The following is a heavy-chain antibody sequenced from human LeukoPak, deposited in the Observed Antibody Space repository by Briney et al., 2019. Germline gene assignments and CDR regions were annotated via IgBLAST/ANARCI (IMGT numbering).Heavy chain of an antibody. CDR3: ARSHDHLWGNYPDY. CDR2: IYYSGST. Sequence: SETLSLTCTVSGGSISSYYWSWIRQPPGKGLEWIGYIYYSGSTNYNPSLKSRVTISVDTSKNQFSLKLSSVTAADTAVYYCARSHDHLWGNYPDYWGQGTLVTVSS. J-gene: IGHJ4*02. D-gene: IGHD3-16*02. V-gene: IGHV4-59*01. CDR1: GGSISSYY.